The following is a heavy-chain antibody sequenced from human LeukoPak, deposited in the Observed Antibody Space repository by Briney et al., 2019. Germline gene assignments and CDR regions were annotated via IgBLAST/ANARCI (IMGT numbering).Heavy chain of an antibody. Sequence: GGSLRLSCAASGFTFSNYAMNWVRQAPGRGLEWVSAISGSGGSTYYADSVKGRFTISRDNSKNTLYMQMNSLRAEDTAVYYCAKDLAGSGSYSFDYWGQGTLVTVSS. J-gene: IGHJ4*02. CDR1: GFTFSNYA. V-gene: IGHV3-23*01. CDR2: ISGSGGST. D-gene: IGHD1-26*01. CDR3: AKDLAGSGSYSFDY.